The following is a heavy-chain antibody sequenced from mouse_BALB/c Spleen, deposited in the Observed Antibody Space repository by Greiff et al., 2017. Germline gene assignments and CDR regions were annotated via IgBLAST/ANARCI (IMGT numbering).Heavy chain of an antibody. Sequence: VQLQQPGAELVKPGASVKLSCKASGYTFTSYWMHWVKQRPGQGLEWIGEINPSNGRTNYNEKFKSKATLTVDKSSSTAYMQLSSLTSEDSAVYYCARSYDGYYDAMDYWGQGTSVNVSP. J-gene: IGHJ4*01. D-gene: IGHD2-3*01. CDR3: ARSYDGYYDAMDY. V-gene: IGHV1S81*02. CDR2: INPSNGRT. CDR1: GYTFTSYW.